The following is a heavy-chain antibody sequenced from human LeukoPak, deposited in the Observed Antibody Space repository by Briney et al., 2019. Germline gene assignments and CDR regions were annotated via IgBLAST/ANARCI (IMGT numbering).Heavy chain of an antibody. CDR2: FDPEEGET. Sequence: GASVKVSCKVSGYTLTELSMHWVRQAPGKGLEWMGGFDPEEGETIYAQKFQGRVTMTEDTSTDTAYMELSSLRSEDTAVYYCATEYLGYSSGWHTVDYWGQGTLVTVSS. D-gene: IGHD6-19*01. CDR1: GYTLTELS. CDR3: ATEYLGYSSGWHTVDY. J-gene: IGHJ4*02. V-gene: IGHV1-24*01.